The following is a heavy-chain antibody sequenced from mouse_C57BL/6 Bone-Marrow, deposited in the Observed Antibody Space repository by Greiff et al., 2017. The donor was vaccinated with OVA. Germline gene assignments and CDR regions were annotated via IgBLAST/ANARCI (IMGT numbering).Heavy chain of an antibody. CDR1: GYTFTSYW. CDR3: TRLIGGSYKAKDC. D-gene: IGHD1-1*02. Sequence: QVQLQQPGAELVRPGTSVKLSCKASGYTFTSYWMHWVKQRPGQGLEWIGVIDPSDSYTNYNQKFKGKATLTVDTSSSTAYMQLSSLTSEDSAVYYCTRLIGGSYKAKDCWGQGTSVTVSS. J-gene: IGHJ4*01. CDR2: IDPSDSYT. V-gene: IGHV1-59*01.